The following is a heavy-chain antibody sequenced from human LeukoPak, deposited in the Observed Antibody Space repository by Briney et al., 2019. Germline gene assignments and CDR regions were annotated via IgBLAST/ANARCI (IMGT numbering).Heavy chain of an antibody. CDR1: GFTVSSDY. Sequence: QPGGSLRLSCAASGFTVSSDYLSWVRQAPGKGLGWVSSISGGGGSTYYADSVKGRFTISRDNSKNTLYLQMNSLKAEDTAIYYCAKDQDSGSYPEVFDYWGQGTLVTVSS. J-gene: IGHJ4*02. V-gene: IGHV3-23*01. CDR3: AKDQDSGSYPEVFDY. D-gene: IGHD1-26*01. CDR2: ISGGGGST.